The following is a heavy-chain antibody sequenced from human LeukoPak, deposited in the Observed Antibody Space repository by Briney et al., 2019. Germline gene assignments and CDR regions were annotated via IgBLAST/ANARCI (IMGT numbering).Heavy chain of an antibody. V-gene: IGHV1-2*02. D-gene: IGHD3-16*01. CDR3: ARDEGAALN. CDR1: GYTFTGYY. CDR2: INPNSGGT. Sequence: ASVKLSFKSSGYTFTGYYMHWVRQAQGQGLEWMGWINPNSGGTNYAQKFQGRVTMTRDTSISTAYMELSRLRSDDTAVYYCARDEGAALNWGQGTLVTVSS. J-gene: IGHJ4*02.